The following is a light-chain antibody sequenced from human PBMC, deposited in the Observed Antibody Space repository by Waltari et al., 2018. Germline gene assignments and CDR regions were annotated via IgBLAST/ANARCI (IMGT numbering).Light chain of an antibody. J-gene: IGLJ2*01. Sequence: QPPLPHPAPWSGSPGMPTPTPSPGPTRMFGGLKLFPWYQQHPGKAPKLMIYEVTKRPSGVSNHFSGSKSGNTASLTISGLQTEDEADYFCCSYAGGNTRVFGGGTKLTVL. V-gene: IGLV2-23*02. CDR3: CSYAGGNTRV. CDR1: TRMFGGLKL. CDR2: EVT.